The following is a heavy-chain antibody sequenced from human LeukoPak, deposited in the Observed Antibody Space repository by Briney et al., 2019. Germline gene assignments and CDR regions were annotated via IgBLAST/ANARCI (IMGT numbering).Heavy chain of an antibody. V-gene: IGHV4-30-2*01. J-gene: IGHJ4*02. D-gene: IGHD2-2*01. CDR2: IYHSGST. CDR1: GGSISSGGYY. Sequence: SETLSLTCTVSGGSISSGGYYWSWIRQPPGKGLEWFGYIYHSGSTYSNPSLKSRVTISVDRSKNQFSLKLSSVTAADTAVYYCASRKRDCSSTSCSYYFDYWGQGTLVTVSS. CDR3: ASRKRDCSSTSCSYYFDY.